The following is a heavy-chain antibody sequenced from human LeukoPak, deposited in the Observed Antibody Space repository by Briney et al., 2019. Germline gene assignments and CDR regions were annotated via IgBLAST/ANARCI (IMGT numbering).Heavy chain of an antibody. Sequence: GGSLRLSCAASGFSFSSYNMNWVRQAPGKGLEWVSFISSSSSYIYYADSLKGRFTISRDNAKNSLYLQMNSLRDEDTAVYYCARAGSYRFDYWGQGTLVTVSS. CDR1: GFSFSSYN. D-gene: IGHD1-26*01. V-gene: IGHV3-21*01. J-gene: IGHJ4*02. CDR2: ISSSSSYI. CDR3: ARAGSYRFDY.